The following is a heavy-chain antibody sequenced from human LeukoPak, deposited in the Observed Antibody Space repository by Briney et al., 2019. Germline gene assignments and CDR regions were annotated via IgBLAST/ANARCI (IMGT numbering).Heavy chain of an antibody. V-gene: IGHV4-59*08. D-gene: IGHD4-11*01. CDR2: IYYSGIT. Sequence: SETLCLTCTVSGASINSYYWSWIRQPPGKGLEWLGYIYYSGITNYNPSLKSRVTISVDTSRNQFSLKLSSVTAADTAVYYCARGMTTVTHWGQGTLGTVSS. J-gene: IGHJ1*01. CDR3: ARGMTTVTH. CDR1: GASINSYY.